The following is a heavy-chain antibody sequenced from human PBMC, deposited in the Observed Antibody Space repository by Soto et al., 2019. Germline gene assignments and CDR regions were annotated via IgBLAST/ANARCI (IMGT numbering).Heavy chain of an antibody. J-gene: IGHJ3*02. Sequence: GGSLRLSCAASGFTFSSYSMNWVRQAPGKGLEWVSSISSSSSYIYYADSVKGRFTISRDNAKNSLYLQMNSLRAEDTAVYYCARDMIVATDAFDIWGQGTMVTVSS. CDR3: ARDMIVATDAFDI. V-gene: IGHV3-21*01. CDR1: GFTFSSYS. CDR2: ISSSSSYI. D-gene: IGHD5-12*01.